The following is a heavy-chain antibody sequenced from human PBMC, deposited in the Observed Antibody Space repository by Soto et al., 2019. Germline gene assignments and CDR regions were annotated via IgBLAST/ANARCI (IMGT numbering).Heavy chain of an antibody. CDR2: INHSGST. J-gene: IGHJ6*02. D-gene: IGHD3-3*01. CDR3: ARGPPGLRFLEWLPHYYGMDV. CDR1: GGSFSGYY. V-gene: IGHV4-34*01. Sequence: SETLSLTCAVYGGSFSGYYWSWVRQPPGKGLEWIGEINHSGSTNYNPSLKSRVTISVDTSKNQFSLKLSSVTAADTAVYYCARGPPGLRFLEWLPHYYGMDVWGQGTTVTVSS.